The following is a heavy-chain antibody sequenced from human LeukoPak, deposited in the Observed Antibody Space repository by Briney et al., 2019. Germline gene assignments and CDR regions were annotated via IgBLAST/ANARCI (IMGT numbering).Heavy chain of an antibody. CDR2: ISSRSSYI. CDR3: ARDRGGPRPFDY. CDR1: GFTFSSYS. J-gene: IGHJ4*02. D-gene: IGHD6-6*01. V-gene: IGHV3-21*01. Sequence: GGSLRLSCAASGFTFSSYSMNWVRQAPGKGLEWVSSISSRSSYIYYADSVKGRFTISRDNAKNSLYLQMNSLRAEDTAVYYCARDRGGPRPFDYWGQGTLVTVSS.